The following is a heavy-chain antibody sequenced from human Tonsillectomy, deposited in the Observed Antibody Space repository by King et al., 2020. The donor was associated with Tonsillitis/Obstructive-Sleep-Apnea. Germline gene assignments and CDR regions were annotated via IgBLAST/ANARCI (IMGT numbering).Heavy chain of an antibody. CDR1: GGSISSGGYY. CDR3: ARVGATVTTLNAFDI. D-gene: IGHD4-11*01. V-gene: IGHV4-31*03. J-gene: IGHJ3*02. Sequence: QVQLQESGPGLVKPSQTLSLTCTVSGGSISSGGYYWSWIRQHPGKGLEWIGYIYYSGGTYYNPSLKSRVNISVDTSKNQFSLKLSFVTAADTAVYYCARVGATVTTLNAFDIWGQGTMVTVSS. CDR2: IYYSGGT.